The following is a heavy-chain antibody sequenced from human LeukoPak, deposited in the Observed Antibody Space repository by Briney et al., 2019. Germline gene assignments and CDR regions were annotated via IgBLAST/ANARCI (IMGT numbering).Heavy chain of an antibody. Sequence: PSETLSLTCTVSGGSISSYYWSWIRQPAGKGLEWIGRIYTSGSTNYNPSLKSRVTMSVDTSKNQFSLKLSSVTAADTAVYYCATHGEAAAGSADAFDIWGQGTMVTVSS. CDR2: IYTSGST. J-gene: IGHJ3*02. CDR3: ATHGEAAAGSADAFDI. D-gene: IGHD6-13*01. CDR1: GGSISSYY. V-gene: IGHV4-4*07.